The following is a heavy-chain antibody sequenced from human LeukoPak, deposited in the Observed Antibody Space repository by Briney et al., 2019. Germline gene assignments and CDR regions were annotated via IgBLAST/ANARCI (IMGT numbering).Heavy chain of an antibody. CDR3: ARDHYYDSSGYYVGLGFDY. V-gene: IGHV4-61*02. Sequence: PSQTLSLTCTVSGGSISSGSYYWSWIRQPAGKGLEWIGRIYTGGSTNYNPSLKSRVTISVDTSKNQFSLKLSSVTAADTAVYYCARDHYYDSSGYYVGLGFDYWGQGTLVTVSS. CDR1: GGSISSGSYY. CDR2: IYTGGST. D-gene: IGHD3-22*01. J-gene: IGHJ4*02.